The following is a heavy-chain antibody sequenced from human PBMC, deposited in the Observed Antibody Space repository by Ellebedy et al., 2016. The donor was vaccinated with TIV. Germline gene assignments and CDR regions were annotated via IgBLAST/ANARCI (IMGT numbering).Heavy chain of an antibody. CDR1: GFTFSSYA. Sequence: GESLKISXAASGFTFSSYAMSWVRQAPGKGLEWVSAISGSGGSTYYADSVKGRFTISRDNSKNTLYLQMNSLRAEDTAVYYCAKSGPYEDWFDPWGQGTLVTVSS. CDR2: ISGSGGST. J-gene: IGHJ5*02. V-gene: IGHV3-23*01. D-gene: IGHD5-12*01. CDR3: AKSGPYEDWFDP.